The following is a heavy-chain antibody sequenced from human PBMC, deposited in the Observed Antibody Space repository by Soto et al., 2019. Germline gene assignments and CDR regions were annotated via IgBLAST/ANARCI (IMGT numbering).Heavy chain of an antibody. CDR1: GYSISTCFN. D-gene: IGHD3-10*01. CDR2: IYHSGST. V-gene: IGHV4-38-2*01. CDR3: ARVIREDYYGSGSYYNKAYYFDY. J-gene: IGHJ4*02. Sequence: SETLSLTCAVSGYSISTCFNWAWIRQPPGKGLECILSIYHSGSTYYNLSLKSRVTISVDTSKNQFSLKLSSVTAADTAVYYCARVIREDYYGSGSYYNKAYYFDYWGQGTLVTVSS.